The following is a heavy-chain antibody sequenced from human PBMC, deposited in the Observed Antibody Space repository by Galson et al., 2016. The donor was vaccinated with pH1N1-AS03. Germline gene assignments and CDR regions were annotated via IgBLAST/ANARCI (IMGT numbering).Heavy chain of an antibody. CDR3: ARDSGSGYYQTFDY. J-gene: IGHJ4*02. V-gene: IGHV1-2*02. Sequence: SVKVSCKASGYTFTGRYIQWVRQAPGQGLEWMGWSNTANGAIKDGEIFEGRLTLTRDKSTNTASLTLSALTSDDTAVYYCARDSGSGYYQTFDYWGQGTLVTVSS. D-gene: IGHD3-22*01. CDR2: SNTANGAI. CDR1: GYTFTGRY.